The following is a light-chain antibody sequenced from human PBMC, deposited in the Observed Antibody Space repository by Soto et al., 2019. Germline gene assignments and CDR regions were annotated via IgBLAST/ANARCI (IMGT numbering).Light chain of an antibody. J-gene: IGKJ4*01. CDR3: VKHDTDPLT. Sequence: DIEMTQSPSTLAGSLGDRVTITCRASQTISSCFAWYQQKPGKAPNLLVYAASSLQSGVPYRFSGSGSATEFSLTITSLKPEDFATYYCVKHDTDPLTFGGGTKV. CDR1: QTISSC. V-gene: IGKV1-17*01. CDR2: AAS.